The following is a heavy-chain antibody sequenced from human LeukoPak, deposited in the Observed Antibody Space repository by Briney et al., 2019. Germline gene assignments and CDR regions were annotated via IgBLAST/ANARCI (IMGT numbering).Heavy chain of an antibody. V-gene: IGHV5-51*01. CDR3: ARGSAAGIGTFDF. CDR1: GYSFTTSW. J-gene: IGHJ4*02. CDR2: IYPGDSDT. Sequence: GESLKISCRGSGYSFTTSWIGWVRQMPGTGLEWMGIIYPGDSDTRYSPSFQGQVTISADKSISTAYLQWSSLKASDTAMYYCARGSAAGIGTFDFWGQGTLVTVSS. D-gene: IGHD6-13*01.